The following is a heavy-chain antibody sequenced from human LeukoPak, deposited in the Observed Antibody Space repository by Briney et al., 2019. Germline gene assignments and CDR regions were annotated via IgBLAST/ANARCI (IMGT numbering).Heavy chain of an antibody. CDR1: GGSLNSPNYY. CDR3: ARHDYYGSLNWFDP. J-gene: IGHJ5*02. D-gene: IGHD3-10*01. V-gene: IGHV4-39*01. CDR2: IYYTGTT. Sequence: SETLSLTCIVSGGSLNSPNYYWGWIRQPPGKGLEWIGTIYYTGTTYYNPSLKSRRTISVDTSKNQFSLKLTSVTAADTAVYYCARHDYYGSLNWFDPWGQGTLITVSS.